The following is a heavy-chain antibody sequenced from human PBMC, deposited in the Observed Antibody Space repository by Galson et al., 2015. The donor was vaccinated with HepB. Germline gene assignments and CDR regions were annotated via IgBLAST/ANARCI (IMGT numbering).Heavy chain of an antibody. Sequence: SLRLSCAASGFIFSSYAMSWVRQAPGKGLECVSDISGSGGSTYYADSVKGRFTISRDNSKNTLYLQMNGLRAADTALYYCANRALAGTGYFDYWGQGTLVTVSS. CDR2: ISGSGGST. CDR1: GFIFSSYA. D-gene: IGHD6-19*01. CDR3: ANRALAGTGYFDY. V-gene: IGHV3-23*01. J-gene: IGHJ4*02.